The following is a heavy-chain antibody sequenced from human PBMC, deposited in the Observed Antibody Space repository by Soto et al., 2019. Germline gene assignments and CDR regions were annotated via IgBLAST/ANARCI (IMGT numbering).Heavy chain of an antibody. D-gene: IGHD2-2*01. V-gene: IGHV3-23*01. J-gene: IGHJ5*01. CDR1: GFTFSNYG. CDR3: AKSGIVATMRTFSWFDS. Sequence: EVQLLESGGNLVQPGGSLRLSCAASGFTFSNYGMNWVRQAPGKGLEWVSAISCGGTSTHYADSVKGRFTISRDNSKNTLYLQMSSLTDDDTALYDCAKSGIVATMRTFSWFDSWGKGTLVTVSS. CDR2: ISCGGTST.